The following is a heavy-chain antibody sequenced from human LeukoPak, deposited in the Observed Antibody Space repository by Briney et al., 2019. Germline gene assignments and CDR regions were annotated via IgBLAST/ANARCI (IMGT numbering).Heavy chain of an antibody. CDR1: GFTFSSYA. V-gene: IGHV3-30*04. Sequence: GGSLRLSCAASGFTFSSYAMHWVRQAPGKGLEWVAVISYDGSNKYYADSVKGRFTISRDNSKNTLYLQMNSLRAEDTAVYYCARDPAVRDYYYYYYMDVWGKGTTVTVSS. D-gene: IGHD3-10*01. CDR3: ARDPAVRDYYYYYYMDV. J-gene: IGHJ6*03. CDR2: ISYDGSNK.